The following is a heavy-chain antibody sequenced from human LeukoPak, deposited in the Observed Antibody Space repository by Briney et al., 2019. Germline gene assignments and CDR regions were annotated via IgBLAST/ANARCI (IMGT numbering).Heavy chain of an antibody. V-gene: IGHV3-23*01. CDR1: GFTFHNFW. Sequence: PGGSLRLSCAASGFTFHNFWMSWVRQAPGKGLQWVSGICSSGGATYYADSVKGRFTFSRDNSKNTLYLQMNSLKAEDTAVYYCAKDRAKLSSGCFDYWGQGTLVTVSS. CDR3: AKDRAKLSSGCFDY. J-gene: IGHJ4*02. D-gene: IGHD6-19*01. CDR2: ICSSGGAT.